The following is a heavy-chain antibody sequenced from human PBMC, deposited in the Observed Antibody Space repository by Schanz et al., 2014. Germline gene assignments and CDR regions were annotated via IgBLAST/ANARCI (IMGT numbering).Heavy chain of an antibody. V-gene: IGHV3-7*01. J-gene: IGHJ4*02. CDR1: GFNFRNYW. D-gene: IGHD3-3*01. CDR3: ARGVRIDY. CDR2: IKQDGSEK. Sequence: QLLESGGGLVQPGGSLRLSCVVSGFNFRNYWMSWVRQAPGKGLEWVANIKQDGSEKYYVDSVKGRFTISRDNAKNSLYLQMNSLTAEDTAVYYCARGVRIDYWGQGTLVTVSS.